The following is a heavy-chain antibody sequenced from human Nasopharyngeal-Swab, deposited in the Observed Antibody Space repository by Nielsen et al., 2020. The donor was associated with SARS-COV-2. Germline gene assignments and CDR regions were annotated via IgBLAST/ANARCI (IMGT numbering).Heavy chain of an antibody. J-gene: IGHJ5*02. V-gene: IGHV4-34*01. CDR2: INHSGST. Sequence: SEPLSLTCAVYGGSFSGYYWSWIPQPPGTGLDRIGAINHSGSTNYNPSLKSRVTISVDTSKNQFSLKLSSVTAADTAVYYCARSLRITIFGVVIISRWFDPWGQGTLVTVSS. D-gene: IGHD3-3*01. CDR3: ARSLRITIFGVVIISRWFDP. CDR1: GGSFSGYY.